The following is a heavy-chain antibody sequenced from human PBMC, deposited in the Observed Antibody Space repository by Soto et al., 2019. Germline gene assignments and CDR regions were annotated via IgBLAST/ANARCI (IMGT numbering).Heavy chain of an antibody. J-gene: IGHJ4*02. V-gene: IGHV4-39*01. Sequence: QLQLQESGPGLVKPSETLSLTCTVSGGSISSSSYYWGWIRQPPGKGLEWIGSIYYRGSTYYNPALKSRVTISVDTSKTQFSLKLSSVTAADTGVYYCARHDYGGFGLWGQGTLVTVSS. D-gene: IGHD4-17*01. CDR1: GGSISSSSYY. CDR3: ARHDYGGFGL. CDR2: IYYRGST.